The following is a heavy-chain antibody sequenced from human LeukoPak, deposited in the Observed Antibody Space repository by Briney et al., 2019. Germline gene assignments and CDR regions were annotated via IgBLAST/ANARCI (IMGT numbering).Heavy chain of an antibody. CDR3: AKGGYYFDY. CDR2: IRYDGSTK. V-gene: IGHV3-30*02. D-gene: IGHD3-16*01. J-gene: IGHJ4*02. Sequence: GGSLRLPCAAPGLTFSSFGMHWVRQAPGKGLEWVAFIRYDGSTKYYADSVKGRFTISRDNSKSTLYLQMNSLRAEDTAVYYCAKGGYYFDYWGQGTLVTVSS. CDR1: GLTFSSFG.